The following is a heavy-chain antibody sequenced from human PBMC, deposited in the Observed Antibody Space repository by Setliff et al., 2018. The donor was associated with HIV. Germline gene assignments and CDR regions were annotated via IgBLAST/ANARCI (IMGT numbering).Heavy chain of an antibody. D-gene: IGHD6-6*01. J-gene: IGHJ6*03. CDR2: IGSKANSYAT. V-gene: IGHV3-73*01. CDR1: GFTFSGST. CDR3: AKIKDGRSIASRPNYMDD. Sequence: GGSLRLSCAASGFTFSGSTIHWVRQASGKGLEWVGRIGSKANSYATVYAASVKGRFTISRDDSENTAYLQMNSLRAEDTAVYYCAKIKDGRSIASRPNYMDDWGKGTTVTVSS.